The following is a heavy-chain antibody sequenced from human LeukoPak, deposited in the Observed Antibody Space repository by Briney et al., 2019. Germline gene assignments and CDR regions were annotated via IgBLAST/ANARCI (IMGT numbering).Heavy chain of an antibody. CDR3: ARATYGDFDY. D-gene: IGHD4/OR15-4a*01. CDR1: GFTFSSYG. CDR2: IRYDGSNK. Sequence: PGGSLRLSCAASGFTFSSYGIHWVRQAPGKGLEWVAFIRYDGSNKYHADSVKGRFTISRDNAKNSLYLQMNSLRAEDTAVYCARATYGDFDYWGQGTLVTVSS. J-gene: IGHJ4*02. V-gene: IGHV3-30*02.